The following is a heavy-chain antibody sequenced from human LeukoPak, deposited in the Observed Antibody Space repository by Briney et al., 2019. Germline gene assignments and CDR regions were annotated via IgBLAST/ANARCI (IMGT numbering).Heavy chain of an antibody. D-gene: IGHD6-13*01. J-gene: IGHJ3*02. CDR2: INPSGGST. V-gene: IGHV1-46*01. CDR1: GYTFTSYY. CDR3: ARDGHTSADAEDAFDI. Sequence: ASVKVSCKASGYTFTSYYMHWVRQAPGQGLEWMGIINPSGGSTSYAQKFQGRVTMTRDTSMSTVYMELSSLRSEDTAVYYCARDGHTSADAEDAFDIWGQGTMVTVSS.